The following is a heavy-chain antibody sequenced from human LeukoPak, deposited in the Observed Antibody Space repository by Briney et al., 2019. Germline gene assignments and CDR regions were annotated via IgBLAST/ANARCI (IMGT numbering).Heavy chain of an antibody. D-gene: IGHD3-16*01. CDR2: ISSSSSYI. CDR1: GFTFSSYS. Sequence: GGSLRLSCAASGFTFSSYSMNWVRQAPGKGLEWVSSISSSSSYIYYADSVKGRFTISRDNAKNSLYLQMNSLRAEDTAVYYCGRALAMFGGVRTPRNVGAKGPTVPVSS. V-gene: IGHV3-21*01. J-gene: IGHJ6*04. CDR3: GRALAMFGGVRTPRNV.